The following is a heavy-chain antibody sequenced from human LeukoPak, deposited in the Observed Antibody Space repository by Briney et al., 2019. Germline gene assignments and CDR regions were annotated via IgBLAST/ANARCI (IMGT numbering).Heavy chain of an antibody. V-gene: IGHV1-3*01. D-gene: IGHD5-24*01. CDR1: GYTFITYA. CDR2: VSAGNTNS. Sequence: ASVKVSCKASGYTFITYAIHWVRQAPGQRLEWLGWVSAGNTNSEYSQKFQGRIIITRDTSASTSYMELSSLRSEDTAVYYCAMSVEMAAIPSFDYWGQGTLLTVSS. CDR3: AMSVEMAAIPSFDY. J-gene: IGHJ4*02.